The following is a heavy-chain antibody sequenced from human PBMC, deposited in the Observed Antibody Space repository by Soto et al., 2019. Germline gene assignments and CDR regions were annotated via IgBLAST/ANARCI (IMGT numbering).Heavy chain of an antibody. Sequence: PSETLSLTCSVSGGSISTSRSYWAWIRQPPGKGLEWLANIFYSGSTFYNPSLASRVSVSVDTSKNEFSLKLRSVTAADTAVYYCARQPTTGGTDLWFDPWGQGTLVTVSS. CDR2: IFYSGST. CDR1: GGSISTSRSY. D-gene: IGHD6-13*01. J-gene: IGHJ5*02. CDR3: ARQPTTGGTDLWFDP. V-gene: IGHV4-39*01.